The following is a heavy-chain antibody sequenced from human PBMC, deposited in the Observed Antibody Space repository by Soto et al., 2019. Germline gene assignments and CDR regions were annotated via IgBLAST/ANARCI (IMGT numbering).Heavy chain of an antibody. CDR1: GGSFSNYG. V-gene: IGHV1-69*12. CDR2: IIPVFGTP. D-gene: IGHD3-22*01. Sequence: QVQVVQSGAEVKKPGSSVKVSCKASGGSFSNYGISWVRQAPGQGLEWMGGIIPVFGTPHYAQKFQDRVTITADESTSTVYMEVGSLTSEDTAVYYCARGDATKIIVTTYYGLDVWGQGTTVTVSS. J-gene: IGHJ6*02. CDR3: ARGDATKIIVTTYYGLDV.